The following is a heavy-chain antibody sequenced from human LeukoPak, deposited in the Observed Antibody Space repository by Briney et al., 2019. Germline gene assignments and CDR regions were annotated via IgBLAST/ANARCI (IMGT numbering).Heavy chain of an antibody. Sequence: PSETLSLTCTVSGGSISSYYWSWIRQPPGEGLEWIAYLFHSGSTDYNPSLESRVTISVDTSKNQFSLKLRSVTAADTAVYYCATVAVIRGVTYFDYWGQGTLVTVSS. V-gene: IGHV4-59*01. D-gene: IGHD3-10*01. CDR1: GGSISSYY. J-gene: IGHJ4*02. CDR2: LFHSGST. CDR3: ATVAVIRGVTYFDY.